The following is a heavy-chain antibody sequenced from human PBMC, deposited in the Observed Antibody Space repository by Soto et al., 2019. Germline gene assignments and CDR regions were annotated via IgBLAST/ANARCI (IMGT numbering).Heavy chain of an antibody. J-gene: IGHJ3*01. V-gene: IGHV3-7*01. CDR2: IKQDGSDN. CDR3: ARISSLAAAL. Sequence: VQLVESGGGLVQPGGSLRLSCVASGFTFSNYWMSWVRQAPGKGLEWVANIKQDGSDNYYVDSVKGRFTISRDNAKNSLSLQMNSLRAEDTAVYYCARISSLAAALWGQGTVVTVSS. CDR1: GFTFSNYW. D-gene: IGHD6-13*01.